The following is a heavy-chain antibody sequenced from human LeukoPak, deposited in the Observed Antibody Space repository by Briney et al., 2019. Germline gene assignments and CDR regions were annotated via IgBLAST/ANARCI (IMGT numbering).Heavy chain of an antibody. CDR3: ARGLRPPPYYYYYYMDV. J-gene: IGHJ6*03. CDR2: IIPIFGTA. Sequence: SVKVSCKASGGTFSSYAISWVRQAPGQGLEWMGGIIPIFGTANYAQKFQGRVTMTRDTSISTAYMELSRLRSDDTAVYYCARGLRPPPYYYYYYMDVWGKGTTVTVSS. CDR1: GGTFSSYA. D-gene: IGHD2-21*02. V-gene: IGHV1-69*05.